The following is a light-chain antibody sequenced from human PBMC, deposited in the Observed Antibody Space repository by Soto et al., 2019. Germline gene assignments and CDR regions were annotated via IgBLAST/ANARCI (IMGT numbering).Light chain of an antibody. CDR1: QAIRTE. CDR3: LQDYNYPRT. Sequence: AIQMTQFPSSLSASVGDRVTLTCRASQAIRTELAWYQQQPGKAPKLLIYGASSLQTGVPSRFRGSGSGTYFTLTISSLQPDDFATYYCLQDYNYPRTFGQGTRLELK. V-gene: IGKV1-6*01. J-gene: IGKJ2*01. CDR2: GAS.